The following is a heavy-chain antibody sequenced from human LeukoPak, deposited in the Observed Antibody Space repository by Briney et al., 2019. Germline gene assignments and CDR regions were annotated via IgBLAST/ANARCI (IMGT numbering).Heavy chain of an antibody. CDR3: ARDYYYGSGNYDY. D-gene: IGHD3-10*01. J-gene: IGHJ4*02. CDR1: GFTFSTSW. CDR2: INPDGSEK. V-gene: IGHV3-7*01. Sequence: PGGSLRLSCAASGFTFSTSWMNWVRQAPGKGLEWVASINPDGSEKYSVDSVKGRFTISRDNAKDSLYLQMNNLRAEDTAVYYCARDYYYGSGNYDYWGQGTLVTVSS.